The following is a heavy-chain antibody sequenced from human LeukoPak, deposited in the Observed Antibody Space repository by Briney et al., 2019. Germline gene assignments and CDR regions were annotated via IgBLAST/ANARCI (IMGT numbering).Heavy chain of an antibody. Sequence: GGSLRLSCAASGFTFSSYAMSWVRQAPGKGLEWVSAISGSDGTTYYADSEKGRFTISRDNSKNTLYLQMNSLRAEDTAVYYCATAIWFGDHNLDYWGQGTLVSVSS. V-gene: IGHV3-23*01. CDR3: ATAIWFGDHNLDY. J-gene: IGHJ4*02. D-gene: IGHD3-10*01. CDR1: GFTFSSYA. CDR2: ISGSDGTT.